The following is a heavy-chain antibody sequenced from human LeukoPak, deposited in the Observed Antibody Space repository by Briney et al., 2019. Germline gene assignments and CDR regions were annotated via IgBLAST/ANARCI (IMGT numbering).Heavy chain of an antibody. CDR3: ARGLYYDSSGYYGDPLDY. CDR2: MNPNSGNT. V-gene: IGHV1-8*01. J-gene: IGHJ4*02. Sequence: GASVKVSCKASGYTFTSYDINWVRQATGQGLERMGWMNPNSGNTGYAQKFQGRVTMTRNTSISTAYMELSSLRSEDTAVYYCARGLYYDSSGYYGDPLDYWGQGTLVTVSS. CDR1: GYTFTSYD. D-gene: IGHD3-22*01.